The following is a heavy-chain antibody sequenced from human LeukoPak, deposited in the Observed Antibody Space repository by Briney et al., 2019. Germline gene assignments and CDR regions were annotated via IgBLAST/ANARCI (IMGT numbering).Heavy chain of an antibody. D-gene: IGHD1-7*01. V-gene: IGHV3-7*01. CDR1: GFTFSSYW. Sequence: GGSLRLSCAVSGFTFSSYWMSWVRQAPGKGLEWVANIKQDGSEKYYVDSVKGRFTISRDDAKNSLYLQMNSLRAEDTAVYYCPRTVTTFWGYHMDVWGKGTTVIVSS. CDR3: PRTVTTFWGYHMDV. CDR2: IKQDGSEK. J-gene: IGHJ6*03.